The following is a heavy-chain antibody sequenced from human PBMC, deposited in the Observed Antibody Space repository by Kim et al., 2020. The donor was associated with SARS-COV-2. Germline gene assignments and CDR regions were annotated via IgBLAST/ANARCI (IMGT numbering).Heavy chain of an antibody. J-gene: IGHJ4*02. Sequence: YSPSYEGQVTISAHKSINTAYLEFQSLKASDTAMYYCARAPDRSGGYFDYWGRGTLVTVSS. CDR3: ARAPDRSGGYFDY. V-gene: IGHV5-51*01. D-gene: IGHD3-22*01.